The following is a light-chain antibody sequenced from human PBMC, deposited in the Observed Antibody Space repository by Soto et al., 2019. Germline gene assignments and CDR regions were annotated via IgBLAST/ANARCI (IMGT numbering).Light chain of an antibody. CDR1: QSVTSTY. CDR3: QQYGRSPGLLT. Sequence: EIVLTQSPGTLSLSPGERVTLSCRASQSVTSTYLAWYQQKPGQAPRLLIYDASTRATGIPDRFSGSGSGTDFTLTISRLEPEDFAAYYCQQYGRSPGLLTFGPGTKVDIK. V-gene: IGKV3-20*01. J-gene: IGKJ3*01. CDR2: DAS.